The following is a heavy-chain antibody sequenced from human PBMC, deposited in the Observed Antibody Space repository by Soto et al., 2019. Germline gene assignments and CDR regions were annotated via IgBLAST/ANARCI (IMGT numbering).Heavy chain of an antibody. CDR2: IYYSGST. Sequence: SETLSLTCTVSGGSISSGGYYWSWLRQHPGKGLEWIGHIYYSGSTYYNPSLKSRVTISVDTSKNQFSLKLSSVTAADTAVYYCARDPTSGGMDVWGQGTTVTVSS. CDR1: GGSISSGGYY. V-gene: IGHV4-31*03. CDR3: ARDPTSGGMDV. D-gene: IGHD1-1*01. J-gene: IGHJ6*02.